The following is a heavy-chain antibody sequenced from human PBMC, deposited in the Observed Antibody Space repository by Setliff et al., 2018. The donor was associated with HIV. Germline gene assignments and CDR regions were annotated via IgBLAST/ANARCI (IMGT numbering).Heavy chain of an antibody. CDR1: GYTFNSYD. V-gene: IGHV1-8*02. Sequence: ASVKVSCKASGYTFNSYDSNWVRQATGQGVEGMGWINPNSGNTGYAQKLQGRVTMTRNTSISTAYMELSSLRTEDTAVYYCAGGTYDSAYWGQGTLVTVSS. J-gene: IGHJ4*02. D-gene: IGHD3-22*01. CDR3: AGGTYDSAY. CDR2: INPNSGNT.